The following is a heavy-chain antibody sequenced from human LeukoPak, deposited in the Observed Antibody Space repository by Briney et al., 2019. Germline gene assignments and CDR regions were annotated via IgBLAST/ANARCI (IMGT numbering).Heavy chain of an antibody. D-gene: IGHD4-11*01. CDR3: ARHVGVRYSNSHRFDM. Sequence: PSETLSLTRTASGGSMSGYYWSWIGRPPGKGLEWGGYIYYSGSSNYNHSLKRGVTISVDTSKNKFSLKMRSVTAADTAVYYCARHVGVRYSNSHRFDMWGQGTMVTVSS. V-gene: IGHV4-59*08. J-gene: IGHJ3*02. CDR2: IYYSGSS. CDR1: GGSMSGYY.